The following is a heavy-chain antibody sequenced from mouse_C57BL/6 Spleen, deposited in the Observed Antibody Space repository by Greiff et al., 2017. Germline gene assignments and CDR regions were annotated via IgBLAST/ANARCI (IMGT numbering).Heavy chain of an antibody. J-gene: IGHJ4*01. CDR3: AREPIYYGNYPYAMDY. D-gene: IGHD2-1*01. CDR2: IYPGDGDT. V-gene: IGHV1-80*01. CDR1: GYAFSSYW. Sequence: QVHVKQSGAELVKPGASVKISCKASGYAFSSYWMNWVKQRPGKGLEWIGQIYPGDGDTNYNGKFKGKATLTADKSSSTAYMQLSSLTSEDSAVYFCAREPIYYGNYPYAMDYWGQGTSVTVSS.